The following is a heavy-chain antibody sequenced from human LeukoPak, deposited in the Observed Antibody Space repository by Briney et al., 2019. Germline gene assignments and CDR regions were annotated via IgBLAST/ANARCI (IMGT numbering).Heavy chain of an antibody. CDR2: IYHSGST. V-gene: IGHV4-38-2*02. J-gene: IGHJ4*02. CDR3: VRGSPEVGFDY. CDR1: SYSISSGYY. D-gene: IGHD3-10*01. Sequence: SETLSLTCTVSSYSISSGYYWGWIRQPPGKGLEWIGSIYHSGSTYYNPSLKSRVTISVDTSKNQFSLKLSSVTAADTAVYYLVRGSPEVGFDYWGQGTLVTVSS.